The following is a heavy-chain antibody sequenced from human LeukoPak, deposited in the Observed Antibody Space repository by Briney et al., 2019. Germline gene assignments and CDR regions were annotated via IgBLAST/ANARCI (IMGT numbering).Heavy chain of an antibody. CDR1: GYTFTGYY. CDR2: INPYSGDT. J-gene: IGHJ4*02. Sequence: ASVKVSCKASGYTFTGYYMHWVRQAPGPGLEWMGWINPYSGDTNYAQKFQGRVTMTRDTSISTAYMELSRLRSDDTAVYYCARASYDSSLRIDDIWGQGTLVTVSS. V-gene: IGHV1-2*02. D-gene: IGHD3-22*01. CDR3: ARASYDSSLRIDDI.